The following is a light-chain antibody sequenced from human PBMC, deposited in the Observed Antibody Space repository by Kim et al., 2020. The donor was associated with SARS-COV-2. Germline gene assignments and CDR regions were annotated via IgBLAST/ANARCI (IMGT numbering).Light chain of an antibody. V-gene: IGLV3-9*01. J-gene: IGLJ3*02. CDR2: RDN. CDR1: NIGSKN. CDR3: QVWDSSTGV. Sequence: SYELTQPLSVSVALGQTARITCGGNNIGSKNVHWYQQKPGQAPVLVIYRDNNRPSGIPERFSGSNSGNTATLTISRAQAGDAADYYCQVWDSSTGVFGGG.